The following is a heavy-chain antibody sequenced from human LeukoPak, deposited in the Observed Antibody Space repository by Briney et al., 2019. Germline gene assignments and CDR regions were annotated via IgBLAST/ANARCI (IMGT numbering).Heavy chain of an antibody. CDR3: AKYRQHFDF. V-gene: IGHV3-21*04. CDR2: ISSSSSYI. D-gene: IGHD2/OR15-2a*01. J-gene: IGHJ4*02. Sequence: GGSLRLSCAASGFTFSSYSMNWVRQAPGKGLEWVSSISSSSSYIYYADSVKGRFTISRDNSKNTLYLQMNSLRADDTAIYYCAKYRQHFDFWGQGTLVTVSS. CDR1: GFTFSSYS.